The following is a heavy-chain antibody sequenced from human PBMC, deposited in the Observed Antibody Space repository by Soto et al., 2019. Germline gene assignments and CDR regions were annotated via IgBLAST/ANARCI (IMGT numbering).Heavy chain of an antibody. V-gene: IGHV1-18*01. CDR1: GYTFTSYG. CDR2: ISAYNGNT. CDR3: ALVAFSNRGSYYYDSSGPSGY. Sequence: ASVKVSCKASGYTFTSYGISWVRQAPGQGLEWMGWISAYNGNTNYAQKLRGRVTMTTASSTSTAYLELGTLSFVDTALFYCALVAFSNRGSYYYDSSGPSGYWGQGTLFTSP. J-gene: IGHJ4*02. D-gene: IGHD3-22*01.